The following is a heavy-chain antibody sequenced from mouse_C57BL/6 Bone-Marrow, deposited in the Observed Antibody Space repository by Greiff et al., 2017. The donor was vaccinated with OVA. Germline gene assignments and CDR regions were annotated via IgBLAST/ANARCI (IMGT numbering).Heavy chain of an antibody. J-gene: IGHJ4*01. CDR3: ARPPYDGRAYAMDY. D-gene: IGHD1-1*01. CDR1: GFTFSSYA. CDR2: ISDGGSYT. V-gene: IGHV5-4*03. Sequence: EVKLMESGGGLVKPGGSLKLSCAASGFTFSSYAMSWVRQTPGKRLEWVATISDGGSYTYYPDNVKGRFTISRDNAKNNRYLQMSHLKSEDTAMYYCARPPYDGRAYAMDYWGQGTSVTVSA.